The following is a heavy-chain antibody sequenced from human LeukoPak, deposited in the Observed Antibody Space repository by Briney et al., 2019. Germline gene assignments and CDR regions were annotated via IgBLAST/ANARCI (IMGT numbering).Heavy chain of an antibody. CDR2: ISAYNGNT. D-gene: IGHD5-12*01. CDR1: GYTFTSYG. Sequence: ASVKVSCKASGYTFTSYGISWVRQAPGQGLEWMGWISAYNGNTNYAQKLQGRVTMTTDTSTSTAYMELRSLRSDDTAVYYCARVGYSGYDPSFDFDYWGQGTLVTVSS. J-gene: IGHJ4*02. V-gene: IGHV1-18*01. CDR3: ARVGYSGYDPSFDFDY.